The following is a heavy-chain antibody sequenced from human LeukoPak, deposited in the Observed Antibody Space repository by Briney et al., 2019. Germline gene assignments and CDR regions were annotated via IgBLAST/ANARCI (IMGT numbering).Heavy chain of an antibody. D-gene: IGHD3-10*01. Sequence: SGTLSLTCTVSGGSISGYYWCWIRQPPGKGRQCIGYIHYTGSTNYTPSLKSRGTISVQTSKNQFSLKLKAVTAADTAVYYCARGSYYGSGNDFTFDPWGQGTLVTVSS. CDR1: GGSISGYY. J-gene: IGHJ5*02. CDR3: ARGSYYGSGNDFTFDP. CDR2: IHYTGST. V-gene: IGHV4-59*01.